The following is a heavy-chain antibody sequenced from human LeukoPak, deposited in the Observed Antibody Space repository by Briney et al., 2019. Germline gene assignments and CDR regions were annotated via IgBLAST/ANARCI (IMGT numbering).Heavy chain of an antibody. V-gene: IGHV3-30*18. CDR3: AKDRRYCSSTSCYFYDY. J-gene: IGHJ4*02. Sequence: GRSLRLSCAASGFTFSNYGMHWVRQAPGKGLEWVAVISYDGSSKYYADSVKGRFTISRDNSKNTLYLQMNSLRAEDTAVYYCAKDRRYCSSTSCYFYDYWGQGTLVTVSS. CDR2: ISYDGSSK. CDR1: GFTFSNYG. D-gene: IGHD2-2*01.